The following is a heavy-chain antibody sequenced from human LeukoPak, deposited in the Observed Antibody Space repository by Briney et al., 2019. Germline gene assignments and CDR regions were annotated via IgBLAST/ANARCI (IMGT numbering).Heavy chain of an antibody. CDR1: GHDFTSYW. Sequence: GESLKISCRSSGHDFTSYWIGWVRQMPGKGLEWMGIIYPGDSDTRYSPSFQGQVTISADKSISTAYLQWSSLKASDTAMYYCARPIGGYSYGYVDYWGQGTLVTVSS. V-gene: IGHV5-51*01. D-gene: IGHD5-18*01. J-gene: IGHJ4*02. CDR2: IYPGDSDT. CDR3: ARPIGGYSYGYVDY.